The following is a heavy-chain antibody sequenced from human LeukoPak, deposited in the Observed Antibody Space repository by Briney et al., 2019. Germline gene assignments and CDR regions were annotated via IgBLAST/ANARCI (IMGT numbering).Heavy chain of an antibody. V-gene: IGHV4-31*03. CDR2: IYYGGNS. D-gene: IGHD3-22*01. CDR1: GGSISSGAYY. CDR3: ARGRNYYDSSAGY. J-gene: IGHJ4*02. Sequence: SETLSLTCSVSGGSISSGAYYWSWIRQHPGKGLEWIGNIYYGGNSYYNPSLKSRVTISVDRSKNQFSLKLSSVTAADTAVYYCARGRNYYDSSAGYWGQGTLVTVSS.